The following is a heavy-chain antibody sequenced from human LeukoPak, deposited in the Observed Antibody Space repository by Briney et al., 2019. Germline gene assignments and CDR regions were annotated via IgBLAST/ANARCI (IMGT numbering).Heavy chain of an antibody. V-gene: IGHV3-48*03. CDR2: ISGSGTTT. CDR3: ARWQRGNYDSSGYYSKNWFDP. D-gene: IGHD3-22*01. Sequence: GGSLRLSCAASGFTFSSFPMNWVRQAPGKGPEWVSYISGSGTTTFYPDSVKGRFTISRDNAKSSLYLQMNSLRAEDTAVYYCARWQRGNYDSSGYYSKNWFDPWGQGTLVTVSS. CDR1: GFTFSSFP. J-gene: IGHJ5*02.